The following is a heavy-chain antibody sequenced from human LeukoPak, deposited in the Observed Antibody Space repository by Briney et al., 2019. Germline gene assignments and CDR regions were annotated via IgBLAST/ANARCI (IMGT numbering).Heavy chain of an antibody. CDR1: GGTFSSYA. Sequence: ASVKVSCKASGGTFSSYAISWVRQAPGQGLEWMGWINPNSGGTNYAQKFQGRVTMTRDTSISTAYMELSRLRSDDTAVYYCARGGGSSYSECAFDIWGQGTMVTVSS. CDR3: ARGGGSSYSECAFDI. D-gene: IGHD2-15*01. J-gene: IGHJ3*02. CDR2: INPNSGGT. V-gene: IGHV1-2*02.